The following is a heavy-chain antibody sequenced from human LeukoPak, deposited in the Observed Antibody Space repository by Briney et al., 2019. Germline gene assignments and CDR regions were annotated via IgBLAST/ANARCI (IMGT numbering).Heavy chain of an antibody. D-gene: IGHD3-22*01. CDR1: GFTFSSYW. V-gene: IGHV3-7*03. CDR3: ARGGEWYYDSSTYRLFDY. Sequence: SGGSLRLSCAASGFTFSSYWMSWVRQAPGKGLEWVANIKQDGSEKYYVDSVKGRFTISRDNAKNSLYLQMNSLRAEDTAVYYCARGGEWYYDSSTYRLFDYWGQGTLVTVSS. CDR2: IKQDGSEK. J-gene: IGHJ4*02.